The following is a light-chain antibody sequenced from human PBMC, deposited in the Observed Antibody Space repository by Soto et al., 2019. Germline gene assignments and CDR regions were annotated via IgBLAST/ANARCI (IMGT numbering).Light chain of an antibody. Sequence: EIVLTQSPGTLSMSAGERATLSCRASQSVSSSYLAWYQQKPGQAPRLLIYGASRRATGIPDRFSGSGSGTDFTLTISRLEPEDFAVYYCQQYASFLRTFGRGTEVEIK. CDR1: QSVSSSY. CDR3: QQYASFLRT. J-gene: IGKJ1*01. V-gene: IGKV3-20*01. CDR2: GAS.